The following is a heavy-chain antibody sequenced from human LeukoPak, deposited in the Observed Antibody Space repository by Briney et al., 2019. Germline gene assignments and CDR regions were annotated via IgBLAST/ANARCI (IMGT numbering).Heavy chain of an antibody. V-gene: IGHV3-48*02. J-gene: IGHJ4*02. CDR3: ASILSGSYWY. CDR1: EFTVSSTY. D-gene: IGHD1-26*01. Sequence: PGGSLRLSCAVSEFTVSSTYMSWVRQAPGKGLEWVSYISSSSGTIYYADSVEGRFTISRDNAKNSLYLQMNSLRDEDTAVYYCASILSGSYWYWGQGTLVTVSS. CDR2: ISSSSGTI.